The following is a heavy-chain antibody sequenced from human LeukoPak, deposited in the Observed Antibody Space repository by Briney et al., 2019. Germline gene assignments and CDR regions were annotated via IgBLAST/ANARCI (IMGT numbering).Heavy chain of an antibody. J-gene: IGHJ4*02. CDR2: IYYSGNT. CDR1: GDSITRGGYY. CDR3: ARSAAGLLRFFDY. Sequence: SETLSLTCNVSGDSITRGGYYWSWIRQHSGKGLEWIGYIYYSGNTYYNPSLKSRVTISMDTSKHQFSLELSSVTVADTAVYYCARSAAGLLRFFDYWGQGTLVTVSS. V-gene: IGHV4-31*03. D-gene: IGHD2-21*01.